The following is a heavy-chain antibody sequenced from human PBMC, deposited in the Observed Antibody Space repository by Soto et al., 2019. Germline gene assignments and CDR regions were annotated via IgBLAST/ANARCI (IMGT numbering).Heavy chain of an antibody. V-gene: IGHV3-23*01. J-gene: IGHJ5*02. D-gene: IGHD3-3*01. CDR3: AKEPWRHPDP. CDR2: ISGSANST. Sequence: PGGSLRLSCAASGFTFSSYVMNWVRQAPGKGLEWVSGISGSANSTYYADSVKGRFTISRENSKNTLYLQMNSLRAEDTAVYYCAKEPWRHPDPWGQGTLVTVSS. CDR1: GFTFSSYV.